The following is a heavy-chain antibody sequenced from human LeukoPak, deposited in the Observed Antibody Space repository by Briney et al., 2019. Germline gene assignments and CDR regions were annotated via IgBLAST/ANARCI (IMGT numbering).Heavy chain of an antibody. CDR1: GFTFSNYA. CDR3: ARAGRFLEWPRDYYYYGMDV. Sequence: GSLRLSCAASGFTFSNYAMSWVRQAPGKGLEWVSVISGGGTSTYHADSVRGRFTISRDNSKNTLYLQMNSLRAEDTAVYYCARAGRFLEWPRDYYYYGMDVWGQGTTVTVSS. J-gene: IGHJ6*02. CDR2: ISGGGTST. D-gene: IGHD3-3*01. V-gene: IGHV3-23*01.